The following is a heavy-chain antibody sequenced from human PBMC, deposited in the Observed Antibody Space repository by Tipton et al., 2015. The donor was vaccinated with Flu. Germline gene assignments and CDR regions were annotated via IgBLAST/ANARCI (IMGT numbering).Heavy chain of an antibody. CDR3: ARDPSLGMPDFFDF. Sequence: TLSLTCTISNGSISSYYWNWIRQPPGKGLEWIGYIYNSEYTKYNPSLKSRVTISVDTSKNQFSLQLRSVTAADTAVYYCARDPSLGMPDFFDFWGQGTLATASS. V-gene: IGHV4-59*12. CDR2: IYNSEYT. D-gene: IGHD2-2*01. J-gene: IGHJ4*02. CDR1: NGSISSYY.